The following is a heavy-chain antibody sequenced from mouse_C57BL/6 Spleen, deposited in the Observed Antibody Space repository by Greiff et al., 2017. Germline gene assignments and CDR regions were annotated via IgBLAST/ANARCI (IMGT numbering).Heavy chain of an antibody. CDR3: ARNYDYDGGFAY. Sequence: EVKVVESGGDLVKPGGSLKLSCAASGFTFSSYGMSWVRQTPDKRLEWVATISSGGSYTYYPDSVKGRFTISRDNAKNTLYLQMSSLKSEDTAMYYCARNYDYDGGFAYWGQGTLVTVSA. CDR1: GFTFSSYG. D-gene: IGHD2-4*01. V-gene: IGHV5-6*01. CDR2: ISSGGSYT. J-gene: IGHJ3*01.